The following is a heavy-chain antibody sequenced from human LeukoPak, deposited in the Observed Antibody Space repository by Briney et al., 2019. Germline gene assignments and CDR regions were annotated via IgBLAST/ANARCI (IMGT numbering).Heavy chain of an antibody. D-gene: IGHD2-15*01. V-gene: IGHV4-34*01. CDR1: GGSFSGYY. CDR2: INHSGST. J-gene: IGHJ4*02. Sequence: SETLSLTCAVYGGSFSGYYWSWIRQPPGKGLEWIGEINHSGSTNYNPSLKSRVTISVDTSKNQFSLKLSSVTAADTAVYYCARGREILSAGYCSGGSCGPLVYWGQGTLVTVSS. CDR3: ARGREILSAGYCSGGSCGPLVY.